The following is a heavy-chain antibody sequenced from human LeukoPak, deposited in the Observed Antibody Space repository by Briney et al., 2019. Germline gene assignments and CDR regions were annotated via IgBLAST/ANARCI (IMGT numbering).Heavy chain of an antibody. V-gene: IGHV3-74*01. CDR1: GFTFSNYW. Sequence: GGSLRLSCAASGFTFSNYWMHWVRQAPGKGLVWVSRINSDGINTSYADSVKGRFTISRDNAKNTLNLQTNSLRAEDTAVYYCARDLGQYYDTSDNWFDPWGQGTLVTVSS. CDR2: INSDGINT. D-gene: IGHD3-22*01. CDR3: ARDLGQYYDTSDNWFDP. J-gene: IGHJ5*02.